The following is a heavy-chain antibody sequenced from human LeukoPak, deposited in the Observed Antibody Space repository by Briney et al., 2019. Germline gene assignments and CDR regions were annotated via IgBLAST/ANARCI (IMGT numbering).Heavy chain of an antibody. D-gene: IGHD6-19*01. CDR3: AREGPLGYSSGWITIVDYYYYYGMDV. CDR1: GYTFTGDY. V-gene: IGHV1-2*04. Sequence: ASVKVSCTASGYTFTGDYMHWVRQAPGQGLDWMGWINPNSGGTNYAQKFQGWVTMTRDTSISTAYMELSRLRSDDTAVYYCAREGPLGYSSGWITIVDYYYYYGMDVWGQGTTVTVSS. CDR2: INPNSGGT. J-gene: IGHJ6*02.